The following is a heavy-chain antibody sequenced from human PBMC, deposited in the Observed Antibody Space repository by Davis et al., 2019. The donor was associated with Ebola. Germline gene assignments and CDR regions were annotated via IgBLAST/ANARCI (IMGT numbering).Heavy chain of an antibody. Sequence: GESLKISCVASGFIFSNYGMHWVRQTPGKGLEWVAVIWYDDRNKFHIDSVKGRFTISRDNFKNTVYLEMSSLRVEDTAVYYCARHGYSGHDYRAYFYGLDVWGQGTTVTVSS. D-gene: IGHD5-12*01. J-gene: IGHJ6*02. CDR1: GFIFSNYG. V-gene: IGHV3-33*01. CDR2: IWYDDRNK. CDR3: ARHGYSGHDYRAYFYGLDV.